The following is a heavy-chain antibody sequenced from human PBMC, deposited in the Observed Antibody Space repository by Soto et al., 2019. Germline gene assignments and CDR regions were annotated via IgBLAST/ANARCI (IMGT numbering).Heavy chain of an antibody. Sequence: QVQLVQSGPEVKKPGSSVNISCKAPKTTFSDYGLNWVRQAPGQGLEWMGGIIPVLGTINYARKFQGRVTITADKSSNTVYMAVSSLTSEDTAVYYCAGGTLFCAGDCYFAHLGLGAVFTVSS. V-gene: IGHV1-69*06. CDR3: AGGTLFCAGDCYFAH. D-gene: IGHD2-21*02. CDR2: IIPVLGTI. CDR1: KTTFSDYG. J-gene: IGHJ4*02.